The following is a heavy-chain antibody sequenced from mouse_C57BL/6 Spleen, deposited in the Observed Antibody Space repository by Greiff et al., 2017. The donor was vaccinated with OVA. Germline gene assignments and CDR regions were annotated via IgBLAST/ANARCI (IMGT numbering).Heavy chain of an antibody. V-gene: IGHV5-16*01. D-gene: IGHD1-1*02. CDR3: AREGGIYYAMDY. CDR2: INYDGSST. Sequence: EVKLVESEGGLVQPGSSMKLSCTASGFTFSDYYMAWVRQVPEKGLEWVANINYDGSSTYYLDSLKSRFIISRDNAKNILYLQMSSLKSEDTATYYCAREGGIYYAMDYWGQGTSVTVSS. CDR1: GFTFSDYY. J-gene: IGHJ4*01.